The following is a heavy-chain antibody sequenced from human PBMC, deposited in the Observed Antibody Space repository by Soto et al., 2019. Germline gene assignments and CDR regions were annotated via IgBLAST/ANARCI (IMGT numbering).Heavy chain of an antibody. CDR2: IYWDDDN. Sequence: QITLKESGPPLVKPTQTLTLTCTFSGFSLSSTAVGVNWIRQPPGKALEWLALIYWDDDNQYSPALKSRLTITKDTSQNQVVLTMTNMDPVDTATYYCAHGSGWLSDYWGQGTLVTVSS. D-gene: IGHD6-19*01. CDR1: GFSLSSTAVG. V-gene: IGHV2-5*02. J-gene: IGHJ4*02. CDR3: AHGSGWLSDY.